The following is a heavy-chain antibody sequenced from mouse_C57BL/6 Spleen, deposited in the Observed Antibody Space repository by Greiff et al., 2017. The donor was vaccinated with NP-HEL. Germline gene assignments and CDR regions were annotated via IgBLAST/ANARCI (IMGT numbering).Heavy chain of an antibody. Sequence: EVKLVESGGGLVKPGGSLKLSCAASGFTFSSYAMSWVRQTPEKRLEWVATISDGGSYTYYPDNVKGRFTISRDNAKNNLYLQMSHLKSEDTAMYYCARDGDNWGTFDYWGQGTTLTVSS. V-gene: IGHV5-4*01. CDR3: ARDGDNWGTFDY. J-gene: IGHJ2*01. D-gene: IGHD4-1*01. CDR1: GFTFSSYA. CDR2: ISDGGSYT.